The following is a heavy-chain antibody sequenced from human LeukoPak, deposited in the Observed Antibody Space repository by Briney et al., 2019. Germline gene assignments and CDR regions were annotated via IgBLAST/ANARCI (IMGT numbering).Heavy chain of an antibody. V-gene: IGHV3-74*01. J-gene: IGHJ4*02. CDR3: ARGNDYWSGYIDY. CDR1: GFAFSSHW. CDR2: VKNDGSST. Sequence: GGSLRLSCAASGFAFSSHWMHWVRQAPGKGLVWVSHVKNDGSSTNYADSVRGRFTISRDNAKNTLYLQMNSLRAEDMAVYYCARGNDYWSGYIDYWGQGTLVTVSS. D-gene: IGHD3-3*01.